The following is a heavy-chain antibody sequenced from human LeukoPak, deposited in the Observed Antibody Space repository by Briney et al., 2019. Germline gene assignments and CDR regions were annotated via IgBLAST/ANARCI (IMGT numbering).Heavy chain of an antibody. V-gene: IGHV4-61*02. CDR2: IYSSGST. J-gene: IGHJ6*02. Sequence: SETLSLTCTVSGGSISSDSYYWSWIRQPAGKGLEWIGRIYSSGSTNYNPSLKGRVTILVDTFKNQFSLKLSSVTAADTAVYYCARESWHLRTNYYYGMDVWGQGTTVTVSS. CDR1: GGSISSDSYY. D-gene: IGHD1-14*01. CDR3: ARESWHLRTNYYYGMDV.